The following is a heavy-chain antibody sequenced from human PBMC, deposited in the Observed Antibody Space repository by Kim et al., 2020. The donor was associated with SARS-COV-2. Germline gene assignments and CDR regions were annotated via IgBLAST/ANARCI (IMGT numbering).Heavy chain of an antibody. D-gene: IGHD3-10*01. V-gene: IGHV3-23*01. J-gene: IGHJ4*02. CDR3: AKEAEDYIGVDY. Sequence: YYADSVKGRFTISRDNSKNTLYLQMNSLRAEDTAVYYCAKEAEDYIGVDYWGQGTLVTVSS.